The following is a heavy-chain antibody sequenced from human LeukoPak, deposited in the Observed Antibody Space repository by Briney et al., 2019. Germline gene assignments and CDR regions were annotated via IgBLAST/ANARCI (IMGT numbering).Heavy chain of an antibody. CDR3: ARETTGYAFDI. V-gene: IGHV4-59*01. D-gene: IGHD4-11*01. J-gene: IGHJ3*02. CDR2: IYYSGST. CDR1: GGSISSYY. Sequence: SETLSLTCTVSGGSISSYYWSWIRQPPGKGLEWIGYIYYSGSTNYNPSLKSRVTISVDTSKNQFSLKLSSVTAADTAVYYCARETTGYAFDIWGQGKMVTVSS.